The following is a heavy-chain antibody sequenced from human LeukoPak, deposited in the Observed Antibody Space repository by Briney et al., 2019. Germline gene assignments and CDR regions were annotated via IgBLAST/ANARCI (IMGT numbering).Heavy chain of an antibody. CDR1: GYTFTNSY. D-gene: IGHD3-10*01. CDR2: INPSGGST. V-gene: IGHV1-46*01. Sequence: ASVKVSCRASGYTFTNSYIHWVRQAPGQGLEWMGIINPSGGSTSYPQKFQGRVTVTRDTSTSTVYMELSNLRSEDTAVYYCARDPYGSGSYYSHFDYWGQGTLVTVSS. J-gene: IGHJ4*02. CDR3: ARDPYGSGSYYSHFDY.